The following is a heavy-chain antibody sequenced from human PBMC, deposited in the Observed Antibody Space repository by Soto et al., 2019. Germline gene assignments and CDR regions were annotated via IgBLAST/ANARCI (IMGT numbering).Heavy chain of an antibody. V-gene: IGHV1-69*13. CDR3: ARDVVSGYSYGYDY. J-gene: IGHJ4*02. Sequence: ASVKVSCKASGGTFSSYAISWVRQAPGQGLEWMGGIIPIFGTANYAQKFQGRVTITADESTSTAYMELSSLRSEDTAVYYCARDVVSGYSYGYDYWGQGTLVTVSS. CDR2: IIPIFGTA. D-gene: IGHD5-18*01. CDR1: GGTFSSYA.